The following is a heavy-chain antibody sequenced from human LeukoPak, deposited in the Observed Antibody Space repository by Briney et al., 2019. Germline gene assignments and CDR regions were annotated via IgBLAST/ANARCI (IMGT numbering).Heavy chain of an antibody. CDR3: AKGLERESRLDS. J-gene: IGHJ4*02. V-gene: IGHV3-23*01. CDR1: GFTFSSYG. D-gene: IGHD1-1*01. Sequence: GGSLRLSCAASGFTFSSYGMSWVRQAPGKGLEWVSGISNSGGSTYYADSVKGRFTISRDISKNTLYLQMNSLRAEDTALYYCAKGLERESRLDSWGQGTLVTVSS. CDR2: ISNSGGST.